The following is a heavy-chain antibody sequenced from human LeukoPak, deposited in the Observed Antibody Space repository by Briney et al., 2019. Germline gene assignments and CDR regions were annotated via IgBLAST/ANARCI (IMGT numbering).Heavy chain of an antibody. CDR1: GFTFSSYS. V-gene: IGHV3-21*01. CDR2: ISSSSSYI. Sequence: PGGSLRLSCAASGFTFSSYSMNWVRQAPGRGLEWVSSISSSSSYIYYADSVKGRSTISRDNAKNSLYLQMNSLRAEDTAVYYCARAGRQMATITYYWGQGTLVTVSS. CDR3: ARAGRQMATITYY. D-gene: IGHD5-24*01. J-gene: IGHJ4*02.